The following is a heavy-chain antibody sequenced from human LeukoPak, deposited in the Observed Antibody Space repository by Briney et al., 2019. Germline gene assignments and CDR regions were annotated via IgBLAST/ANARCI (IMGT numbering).Heavy chain of an antibody. CDR2: IYHSGST. Sequence: SGTLSLTCAVSGDSITSTNWWTWVRQPPGKGLEWIGAIYHSGSTNYNPSLKSRVTISLDRSRNHCSLRLNSVTAADTAVYYGARGGNSAWYFDYWGQGTLVTVSS. V-gene: IGHV4-4*02. J-gene: IGHJ4*02. D-gene: IGHD6-19*01. CDR1: GDSITSTNW. CDR3: ARGGNSAWYFDY.